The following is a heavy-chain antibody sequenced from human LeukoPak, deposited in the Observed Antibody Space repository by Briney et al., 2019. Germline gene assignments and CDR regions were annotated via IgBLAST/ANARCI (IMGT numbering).Heavy chain of an antibody. J-gene: IGHJ4*02. Sequence: PGGSLRLSCAASGFTFSDFYMTWIRQAPGKGLEWVAVISYDGSNKYYADSVKGRFTISRDNSKNTLYLQMNSLRAEDTAVYYCARARGLGYDYVWGSYRLDYWGQGTLVTVSS. D-gene: IGHD3-16*02. V-gene: IGHV3-30-3*01. CDR1: GFTFSDFY. CDR3: ARARGLGYDYVWGSYRLDY. CDR2: ISYDGSNK.